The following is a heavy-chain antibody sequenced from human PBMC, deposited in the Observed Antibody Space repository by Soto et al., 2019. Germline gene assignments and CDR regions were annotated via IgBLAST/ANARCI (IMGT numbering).Heavy chain of an antibody. J-gene: IGHJ4*02. V-gene: IGHV3-48*02. Sequence: GGSLRLSCVGSGFSLANFPMNWVRQTPGKGREWISYISPRGDNIYYTESVKGRFTISRDNARNSLYLQMNSLRDEDAALYYCAKGAPPNIGWPYYFGSWGQGVPVTVSS. D-gene: IGHD6-19*01. CDR1: GFSLANFP. CDR2: ISPRGDNI. CDR3: AKGAPPNIGWPYYFGS.